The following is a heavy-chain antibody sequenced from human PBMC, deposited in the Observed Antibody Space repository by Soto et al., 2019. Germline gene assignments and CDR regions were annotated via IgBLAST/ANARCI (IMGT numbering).Heavy chain of an antibody. CDR2: IYWDDDK. CDR1: GFSLSTSGVV. J-gene: IGHJ5*02. Sequence: SGPTLVNPTQTLTLTCTFSGFSLSTSGVVVGWIRQPPGKALEWLALIYWDDDKRYSPSLKSRLTITKDTSKNQVVLTMNNMDPVDTATYSCAHTGSCSGGSCYSGVTFDPWGQGTLVTVSS. D-gene: IGHD2-15*01. V-gene: IGHV2-5*02. CDR3: AHTGSCSGGSCYSGVTFDP.